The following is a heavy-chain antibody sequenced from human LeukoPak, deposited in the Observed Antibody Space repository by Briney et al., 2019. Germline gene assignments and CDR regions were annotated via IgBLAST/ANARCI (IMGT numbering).Heavy chain of an antibody. CDR3: ARVVEQWLVPYYFDY. J-gene: IGHJ4*02. D-gene: IGHD6-19*01. Sequence: PSETLSLTCTVSGGSISSSSYYWGWIRQPPGKGLEWIGSIYYSGSTYYNPSLKSRVTISVDTSKNQFSLKLSSVTAADTAVYYCARVVEQWLVPYYFDYWGQGTLVTVSS. CDR2: IYYSGST. CDR1: GGSISSSSYY. V-gene: IGHV4-39*07.